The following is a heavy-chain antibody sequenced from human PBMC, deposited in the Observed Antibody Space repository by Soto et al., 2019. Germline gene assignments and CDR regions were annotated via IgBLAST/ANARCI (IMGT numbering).Heavy chain of an antibody. CDR3: ARAHYHDSSGPNGHAFDI. J-gene: IGHJ3*02. Sequence: VQLVESGGGLVKPGESLRLSCEASGASFTNAWMNWVRQAPGKGLEWVAVISDDGDKVFYADSMKDRLTISRDNSKSTLFLQLTSLGPEDTALYYCARAHYHDSSGPNGHAFDIWGQGTLVTVSS. V-gene: IGHV3-30*03. D-gene: IGHD3-22*01. CDR1: GASFTNAW. CDR2: ISDDGDKV.